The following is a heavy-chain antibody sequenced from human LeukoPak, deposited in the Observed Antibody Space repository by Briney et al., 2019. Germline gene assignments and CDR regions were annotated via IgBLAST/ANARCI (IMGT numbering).Heavy chain of an antibody. CDR3: AHSSGFPGSYYF. V-gene: IGHV2-5*02. D-gene: IGHD3-10*01. CDR2: IYWDGDK. J-gene: IGHJ4*02. Sequence: SGPTLVNPTQTLTLTCTFSGISLSTSGVGAGWIRQHPGKALEWLALIYWDGDKRYSPSLKRRLTITTGTSKNQVVLTMTNMDPVDTATYYCAHSSGFPGSYYFWGQGTLVTVSS. CDR1: GISLSTSGVG.